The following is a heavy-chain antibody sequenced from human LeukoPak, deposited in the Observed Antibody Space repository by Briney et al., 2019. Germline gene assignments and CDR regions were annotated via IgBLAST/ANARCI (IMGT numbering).Heavy chain of an antibody. Sequence: GASVKVSCKGSGYTITVHNMHWMRQAPGQGLEWMGWINPNSGGTNYAQKFQGRVTMTRDTSISTAYMELSRLRSDDTAVYYCARTYSSSWYSFAWGQGTLVTVSS. J-gene: IGHJ5*02. V-gene: IGHV1-2*02. D-gene: IGHD6-13*01. CDR3: ARTYSSSWYSFA. CDR2: INPNSGGT. CDR1: GYTITVHN.